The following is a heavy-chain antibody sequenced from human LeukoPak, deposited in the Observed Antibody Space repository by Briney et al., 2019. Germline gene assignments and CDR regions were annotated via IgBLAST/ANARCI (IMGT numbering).Heavy chain of an antibody. CDR3: ARPMRSSWYSGGLDPFDY. D-gene: IGHD6-13*01. CDR1: GYSFTSYW. Sequence: GEALKISCKGSGYSFTSYWIGWVRQMPGKGLEWMGIIYPGDSDTRYSPSFQGQVTISADKSISTAYLQWSSLKASDTAMYYCARPMRSSWYSGGLDPFDYWGQGTLVTVSS. CDR2: IYPGDSDT. V-gene: IGHV5-51*01. J-gene: IGHJ4*02.